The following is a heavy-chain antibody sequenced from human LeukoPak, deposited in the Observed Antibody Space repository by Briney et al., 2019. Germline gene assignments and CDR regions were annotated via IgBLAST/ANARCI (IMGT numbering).Heavy chain of an antibody. Sequence: VASVKVSCKASGYTFTSYGISWVCQAPGQGLEWMGYVNPNSGDTNYAQKFQGSVTMTRDTSISTVYMELSRLRSDDTAVYYCARASGSYWWFDSWGQGTLVTVSS. V-gene: IGHV1-2*02. D-gene: IGHD1-26*01. J-gene: IGHJ5*01. CDR1: GYTFTSYG. CDR3: ARASGSYWWFDS. CDR2: VNPNSGDT.